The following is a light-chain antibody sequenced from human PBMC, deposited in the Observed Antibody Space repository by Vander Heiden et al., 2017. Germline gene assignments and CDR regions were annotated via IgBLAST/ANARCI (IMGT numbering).Light chain of an antibody. CDR1: QSVLYSSNNKNY. J-gene: IGKJ1*01. CDR3: QQYYSTPVA. V-gene: IGKV4-1*01. Sequence: DIVMTQSPDSLAVSLGERATINCKSSQSVLYSSNNKNYLAWYQQKPGQPPKLLIYLASTRESGVPDRFSGSGSGTDFTLTISSLQAEDVAVYYCQQYYSTPVAFGQGTKVEIK. CDR2: LAS.